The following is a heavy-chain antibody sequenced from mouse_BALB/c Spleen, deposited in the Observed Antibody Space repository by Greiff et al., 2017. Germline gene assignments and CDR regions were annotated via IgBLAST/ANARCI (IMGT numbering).Heavy chain of an antibody. CDR3: ARRKALTGYYFDY. D-gene: IGHD4-1*01. V-gene: IGHV1-82*01. CDR1: GYAFSSSW. CDR2: IYPGDGDT. J-gene: IGHJ2*01. Sequence: QVQLQQSGPELVKPGASVKISCKASGYAFSSSWMNWVKQRPGQGLEWIGRIYPGDGDTNFNGKFKGKATLTADKSSSTAYMQLSSLTSVDSAVYFCARRKALTGYYFDYWGQGTTLTVSS.